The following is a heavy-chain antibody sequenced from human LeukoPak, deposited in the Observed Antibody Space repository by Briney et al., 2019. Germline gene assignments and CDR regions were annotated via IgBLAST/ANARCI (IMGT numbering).Heavy chain of an antibody. CDR2: IYHSGST. V-gene: IGHV4-59*01. CDR3: ARGGSSSAFAARIDY. Sequence: MTSETLSLTCTVSGDSISSYYWSWIRQSPGKGLEWIGYIYHSGSTNYNPSLKSRVTISVDTSQNQFSLKLSSVTAADTAVYYCARGGSSSAFAARIDYWGQGTLVTVSS. J-gene: IGHJ4*02. D-gene: IGHD6-6*01. CDR1: GDSISSYY.